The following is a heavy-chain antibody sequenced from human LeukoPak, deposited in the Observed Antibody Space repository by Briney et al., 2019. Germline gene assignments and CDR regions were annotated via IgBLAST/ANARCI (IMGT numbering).Heavy chain of an antibody. D-gene: IGHD4-11*01. V-gene: IGHV1-2*02. CDR2: INPNSGET. CDR3: ARDSDYSNTEWGFDY. J-gene: IGHJ4*02. CDR1: GDTITGYY. Sequence: ASVKVSCTTSGDTITGYYLRWLLQAPGQGLGWMGWINPNSGETNSAQKFQGRVTMTGDTSISTAYMELRRVTSDDTAVYYCARDSDYSNTEWGFDYWGQGTLVTVSS.